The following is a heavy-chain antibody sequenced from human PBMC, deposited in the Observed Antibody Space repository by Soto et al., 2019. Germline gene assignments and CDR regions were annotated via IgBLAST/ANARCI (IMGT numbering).Heavy chain of an antibody. CDR3: ARASRAAIYGDKNWFDP. CDR2: IYYSGST. D-gene: IGHD4-17*01. Sequence: PPGTLSPACTFSGASISSSSYYWGWVRQPPGEGLEWIGSIYYSGSTYYNPSLKSRVTISVDTSKNQFSLKLSSVTAADTAVYYCARASRAAIYGDKNWFDPWGQGTQVTVSS. J-gene: IGHJ5*02. V-gene: IGHV4-39*01. CDR1: GASISSSSYY.